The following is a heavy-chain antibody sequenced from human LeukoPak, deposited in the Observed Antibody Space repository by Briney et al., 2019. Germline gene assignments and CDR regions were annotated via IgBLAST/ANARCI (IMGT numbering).Heavy chain of an antibody. CDR2: IKQDGSEK. D-gene: IGHD2-2*01. Sequence: PGGSLRLSCAASGFTFSSYWMSWVRQAPGKGLEWVASIKQDGSEKYYVDSVKGRLTISRDNAKNSLYLQMNSLGAEDTAVYYCARDGGGEYQLLYYFDYWGQGTLVNVSS. CDR1: GFTFSSYW. CDR3: ARDGGGEYQLLYYFDY. J-gene: IGHJ4*02. V-gene: IGHV3-7*01.